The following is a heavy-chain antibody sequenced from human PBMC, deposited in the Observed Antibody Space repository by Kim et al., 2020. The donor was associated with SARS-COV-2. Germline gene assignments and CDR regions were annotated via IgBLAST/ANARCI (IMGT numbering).Heavy chain of an antibody. V-gene: IGHV2-5*02. Sequence: SGPTLVNPTQTLTLTCTFSGFSLSTSGVGVGWIRQPPGKALEWLALIYWDDDKRYSPSLKSRLTITKDTSKNQVVLTMTNMDPVDTATYYCAHRGGLHDILTGYRWFDPWGQGTLVTVSS. CDR2: IYWDDDK. D-gene: IGHD3-9*01. J-gene: IGHJ5*02. CDR1: GFSLSTSGVG. CDR3: AHRGGLHDILTGYRWFDP.